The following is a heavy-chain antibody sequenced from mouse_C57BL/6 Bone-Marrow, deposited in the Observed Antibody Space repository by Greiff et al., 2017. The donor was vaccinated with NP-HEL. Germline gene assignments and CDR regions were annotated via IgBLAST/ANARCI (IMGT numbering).Heavy chain of an antibody. Sequence: VQLQQSGPELVKPGASVKISCKASGYSFTGYYMNWVKQSPEKSLEWIGEINPSTGGTTYNQKFKAKATLPVDKSSSTAYMQLKSLTSEDSAVYYCARGLGRDYWGQGTTLTVSS. CDR3: ARGLGRDY. D-gene: IGHD4-1*01. CDR2: INPSTGGT. V-gene: IGHV1-42*01. J-gene: IGHJ2*01. CDR1: GYSFTGYY.